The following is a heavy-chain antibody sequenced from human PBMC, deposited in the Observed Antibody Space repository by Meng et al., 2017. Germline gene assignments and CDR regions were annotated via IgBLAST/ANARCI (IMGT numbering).Heavy chain of an antibody. V-gene: IGHV3-74*01. CDR2: IKPDGTMT. CDR1: GFTFRNYW. CDR3: ARSDWFDP. J-gene: IGHJ5*02. Sequence: GGAGGGLVRSGGSRGLSWTASGFTFRNYWMHWVRQAPGKGLVWVSRIKPDGTMTVYADSVKGRFTISRDNAKNTLYLQMNSLRSDDTAVYYCARSDWFDPWGQGTLVTVSS.